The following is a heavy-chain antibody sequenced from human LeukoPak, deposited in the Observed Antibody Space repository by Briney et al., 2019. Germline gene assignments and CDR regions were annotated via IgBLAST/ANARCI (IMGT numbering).Heavy chain of an antibody. J-gene: IGHJ3*02. D-gene: IGHD2-2*01. V-gene: IGHV1-2*06. CDR1: GYTFTGYY. Sequence: GASVKVSCKASGYTFTGYYMHWVRQAPGQGLEWMGRINPNSGGTNYAQKFQGRVTMTRDTSISTAYMELSRLRSDDTAVYYCARVPDIVVVPAVNHDAFDIWGQGTMVTVSS. CDR3: ARVPDIVVVPAVNHDAFDI. CDR2: INPNSGGT.